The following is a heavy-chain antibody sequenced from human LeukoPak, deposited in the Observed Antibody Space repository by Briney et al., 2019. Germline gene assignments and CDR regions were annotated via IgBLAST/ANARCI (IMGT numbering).Heavy chain of an antibody. J-gene: IGHJ4*02. Sequence: GASVKVSCKASGYTFTSYGISWVRQAPGQGLEWMGWISAYNGNTNYAQKLQGRVTMTTDTSMSTAYMELSSLRSEDTAVYYCARVLGWYYDSSDYSRAFDYWGQGTLVTVSS. CDR1: GYTFTSYG. V-gene: IGHV1-18*01. CDR3: ARVLGWYYDSSDYSRAFDY. CDR2: ISAYNGNT. D-gene: IGHD3-22*01.